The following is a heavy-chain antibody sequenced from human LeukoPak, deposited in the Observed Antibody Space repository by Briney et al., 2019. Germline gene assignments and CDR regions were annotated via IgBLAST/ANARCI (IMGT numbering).Heavy chain of an antibody. V-gene: IGHV1-3*01. CDR1: GYTFTNYA. CDR2: INGGLENT. Sequence: ASVKVSCKASGYTFTNYAIHWVRQAPGQRLEWMGQINGGLENTKYSQRFLGRVTITRDISATTAYMELSSLRSEDTAVYYCARAEVLLSYGHNKHCLDVWGQGTTVTVSS. J-gene: IGHJ6*02. CDR3: ARAEVLLSYGHNKHCLDV. D-gene: IGHD3-10*01.